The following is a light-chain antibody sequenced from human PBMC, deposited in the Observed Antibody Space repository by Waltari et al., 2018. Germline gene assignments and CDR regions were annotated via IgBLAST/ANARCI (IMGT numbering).Light chain of an antibody. J-gene: IGKJ4*01. Sequence: DIQLTQSPSFLSASVGDRVTITCRASQGISTYLARYQQKPGKAPEVLIFAASSLQGGVPARFSGRGSGTEFTLTISSLQPEDFATYYCQQLNSYPLTFGGGTKVEIK. CDR2: AAS. CDR3: QQLNSYPLT. CDR1: QGISTY. V-gene: IGKV1-9*01.